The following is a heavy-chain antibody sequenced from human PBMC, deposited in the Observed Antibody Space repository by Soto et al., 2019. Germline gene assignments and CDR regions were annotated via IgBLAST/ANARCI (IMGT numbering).Heavy chain of an antibody. D-gene: IGHD3-3*01. V-gene: IGHV4-4*07. J-gene: IGHJ4*02. CDR3: ARGGQDFWSGPFDY. CDR1: GGSISNYY. Sequence: SETLSLTCTVSGGSISNYYCDWIRQPAGKGLEWIGRIDTSGSTNYNPSLKSRVTMSVDTSKQEFSLKLSSVTAADTALYYCARGGQDFWSGPFDYWGRGALVTSPQ. CDR2: IDTSGST.